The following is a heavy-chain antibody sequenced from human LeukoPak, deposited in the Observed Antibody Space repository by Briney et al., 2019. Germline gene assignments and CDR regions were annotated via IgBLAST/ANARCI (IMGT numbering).Heavy chain of an antibody. D-gene: IGHD3-22*01. CDR1: GGSISSCY. CDR2: IYYSGST. CDR3: ARGRGGYYYYFDY. J-gene: IGHJ4*02. Sequence: SETLSLTCTVSGGSISSCYWSWIRQPPGKGLEWIGYIYYSGSTNYNPSLKSRVTISVDTSKNQFSLKLSSVTAADTAVYYCARGRGGYYYYFDYWGQGTLVTVSS. V-gene: IGHV4-59*01.